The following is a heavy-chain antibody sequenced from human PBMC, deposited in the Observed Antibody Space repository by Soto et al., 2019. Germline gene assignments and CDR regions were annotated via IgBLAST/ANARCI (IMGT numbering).Heavy chain of an antibody. Sequence: ASVKVSCKASGYTFTSYGISWVRQAPGQGLEWMGWISAYNGNPNYAQRLQGRVTMTTDISTDTAYMELRSLRSDDTAVYYCARDHTTVTTKLNYYYGMDVWGQGTTVTVSS. V-gene: IGHV1-18*01. CDR1: GYTFTSYG. CDR2: ISAYNGNP. CDR3: ARDHTTVTTKLNYYYGMDV. D-gene: IGHD4-17*01. J-gene: IGHJ6*02.